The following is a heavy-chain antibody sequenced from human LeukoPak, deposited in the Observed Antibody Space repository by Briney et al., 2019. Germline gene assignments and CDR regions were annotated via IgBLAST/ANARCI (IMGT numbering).Heavy chain of an antibody. CDR3: ARGGRPDS. D-gene: IGHD1-26*01. V-gene: IGHV3-7*04. Sequence: GGSLRLPCAVSGFTFSSYSMSWVRQAPGKGLEWVANIKEDGSEKNYVDSVKGRFTISRDNANNSLYLHMNSLRADDTAFYYCARGGRPDSWGQGTLVTVSS. J-gene: IGHJ5*01. CDR1: GFTFSSYS. CDR2: IKEDGSEK.